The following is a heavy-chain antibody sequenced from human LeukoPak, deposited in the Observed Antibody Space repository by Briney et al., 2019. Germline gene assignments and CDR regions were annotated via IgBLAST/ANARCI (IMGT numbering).Heavy chain of an antibody. CDR2: NITCFGKV. V-gene: IGHV1-69*06. CDR3: ARNSQSPPIVVVPAAVYYYYGMDV. D-gene: IGHD2-2*01. J-gene: IGHJ6*04. Sequence: ASVKVSCKAPGGTLSSYAISWVRQAPGQGVEWVGRNITCFGKVHSAQKFQGRVTITAGKSTSTAYMELSSLRSEDTAVYYCARNSQSPPIVVVPAAVYYYYGMDVWGKGTTVTVSS. CDR1: GGTLSSYA.